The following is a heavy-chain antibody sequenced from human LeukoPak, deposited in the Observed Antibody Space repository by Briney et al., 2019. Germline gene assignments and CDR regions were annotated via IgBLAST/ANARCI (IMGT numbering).Heavy chain of an antibody. CDR2: IYYSGAT. Sequence: SQTLSLTCAVSGGSISSGGYSWSWIRQPPGKGLEWIGYIYYSGATYYNPSLKSRVSISVDTSKNQFSLKLSSVTAADTAVYYCAREGGLRYFDWLFDYFDYWGQGTLVTVSS. CDR1: GGSISSGGYS. V-gene: IGHV4-30-4*07. CDR3: AREGGLRYFDWLFDYFDY. D-gene: IGHD3-9*01. J-gene: IGHJ4*02.